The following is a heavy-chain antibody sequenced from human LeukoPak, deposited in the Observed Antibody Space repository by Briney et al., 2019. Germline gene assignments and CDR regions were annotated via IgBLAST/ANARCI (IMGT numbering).Heavy chain of an antibody. Sequence: GGSLRLSCAASGFTFSSYSMNWVRQAPGKGLEWLAVISYDGSNKYYADSVKGRFTISRDNSKNTLYLQMNSLRAEDTAVYYCARTDTMIVVAYFFDYWGQGTLVTVSS. CDR1: GFTFSSYS. D-gene: IGHD3-22*01. V-gene: IGHV3-30*03. CDR2: ISYDGSNK. J-gene: IGHJ4*02. CDR3: ARTDTMIVVAYFFDY.